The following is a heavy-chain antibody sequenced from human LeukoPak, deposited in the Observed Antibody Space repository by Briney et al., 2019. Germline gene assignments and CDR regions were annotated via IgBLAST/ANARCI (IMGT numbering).Heavy chain of an antibody. CDR2: ISSSSSYI. V-gene: IGHV3-21*01. CDR1: GFTFSSYS. Sequence: PGGSLRLSCAASGFTFSSYSMNWVRQAPGKGLVWVSSISSSSSYIYYADSVKGRFTISRDNAKNSLYLQMNSLRAEDTAVYYCARDFVLQIFGVVTRGCGMDVWGQGTTVTVSS. J-gene: IGHJ6*02. CDR3: ARDFVLQIFGVVTRGCGMDV. D-gene: IGHD3-3*01.